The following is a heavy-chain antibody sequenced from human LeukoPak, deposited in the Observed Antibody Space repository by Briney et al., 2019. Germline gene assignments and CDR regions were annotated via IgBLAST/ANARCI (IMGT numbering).Heavy chain of an antibody. CDR2: ISYDGSNK. Sequence: GGSLRLSCAASGFTFSSYAMHWVRQAPGKGLEWVAVISYDGSNKYYADSVKGRFTISRDNSKNTLYLQMNSLRAEDTAVYYCAKVRDYYYGSGSSFDYWGQGTLVTVSS. D-gene: IGHD3-10*01. J-gene: IGHJ4*02. CDR1: GFTFSSYA. V-gene: IGHV3-30*04. CDR3: AKVRDYYYGSGSSFDY.